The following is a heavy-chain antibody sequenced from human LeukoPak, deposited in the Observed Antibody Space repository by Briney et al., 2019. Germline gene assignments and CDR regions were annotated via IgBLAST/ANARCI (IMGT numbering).Heavy chain of an antibody. CDR3: ARAVITMIVPSGDWFDP. CDR1: GGSISSGSYY. CDR2: IYTSGST. J-gene: IGHJ5*02. D-gene: IGHD3-22*01. Sequence: SEALSLTCTVSGGSISSGSYYWSWIRQPAGKGLEWIGRIYTSGSTNYNPSLKSRVTISVDTSKNQFSLKLSSVTAADTAVYYCARAVITMIVPSGDWFDPWGQGTLVTVSS. V-gene: IGHV4-61*02.